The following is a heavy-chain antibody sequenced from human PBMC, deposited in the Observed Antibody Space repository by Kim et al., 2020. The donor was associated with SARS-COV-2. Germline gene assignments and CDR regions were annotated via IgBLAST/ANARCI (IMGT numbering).Heavy chain of an antibody. Sequence: SETLSLTCAVYGGSFSGYYWSWIRQPPGKGLEWIGEINHSGSTNYNPSLKSRVTISVDTSKNQFSLKLSSVTAADTAVYSCARGVSGTTVVTLGLGYYYYYGMDVWGQGTTVTVPS. CDR2: INHSGST. J-gene: IGHJ6*02. CDR1: GGSFSGYY. D-gene: IGHD4-17*01. V-gene: IGHV4-34*01. CDR3: ARGVSGTTVVTLGLGYYYYYGMDV.